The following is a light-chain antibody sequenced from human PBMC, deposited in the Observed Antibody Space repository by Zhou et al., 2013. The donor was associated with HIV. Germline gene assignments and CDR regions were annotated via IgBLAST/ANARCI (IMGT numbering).Light chain of an antibody. J-gene: IGKJ3*01. CDR2: SAS. Sequence: DIQMTQSPSSLSASVGDRVIIACRASQTIRNYLNWYQQKPGKAPHLLIYSASNLQSGVPSRFSGRGSGTDFTLTISSLQPEDFATYYCQQSYIPHFTFGRRDQGGYQT. CDR3: QQSYIPHFT. V-gene: IGKV1-39*01. CDR1: QTIRNY.